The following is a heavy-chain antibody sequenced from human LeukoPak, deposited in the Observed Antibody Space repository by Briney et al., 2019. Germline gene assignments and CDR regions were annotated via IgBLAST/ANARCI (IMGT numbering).Heavy chain of an antibody. CDR1: GFTFSSYG. J-gene: IGHJ4*02. Sequence: PGGSLRLSCAASGFTFSSYGMYWVRQAPGKGLEWVAVISFDGSNKYYADSVKGRFTISRDNSKNTLYLQMNSLRAEDMAVYYCAKVVGDSSGWYEPDYWGQGTLVTVSS. CDR3: AKVVGDSSGWYEPDY. D-gene: IGHD6-19*01. V-gene: IGHV3-30*18. CDR2: ISFDGSNK.